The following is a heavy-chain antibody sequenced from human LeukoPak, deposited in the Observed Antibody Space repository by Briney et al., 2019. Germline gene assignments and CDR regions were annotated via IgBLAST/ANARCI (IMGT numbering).Heavy chain of an antibody. J-gene: IGHJ3*02. CDR1: GYSFTNYW. CDR2: IYPGDSDT. Sequence: GESLKISCKGSGYSFTNYWIGWVRQMPGKGLEWMGIIYPGDSDTRYSPSFQGQVTISADKSISTAYLQWSSLKASDTAIYYCASHYYDRSDAFDIWGQGTMVTVSS. V-gene: IGHV5-51*01. D-gene: IGHD3-22*01. CDR3: ASHYYDRSDAFDI.